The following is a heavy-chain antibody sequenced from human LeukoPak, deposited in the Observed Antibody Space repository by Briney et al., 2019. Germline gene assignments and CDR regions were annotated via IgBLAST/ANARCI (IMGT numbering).Heavy chain of an antibody. CDR3: ARQGEYYYDFWSGYFLNWFDP. Sequence: SETLSLTCAVYGGSFSGYYWSWIRQPPGKGLEWIGEINHSGSTYYNPSLKSRVTISVDTSKNQFSLKLSSVTAADTAVYYCARQGEYYYDFWSGYFLNWFDPWGQGTLVTVSS. D-gene: IGHD3-3*01. CDR2: INHSGST. J-gene: IGHJ5*02. V-gene: IGHV4-34*01. CDR1: GGSFSGYY.